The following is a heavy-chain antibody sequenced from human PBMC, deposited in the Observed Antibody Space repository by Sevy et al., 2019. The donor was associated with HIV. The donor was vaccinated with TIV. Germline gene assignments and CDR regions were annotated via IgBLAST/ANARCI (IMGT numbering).Heavy chain of an antibody. CDR3: AKRVDSSGYYSLFDY. V-gene: IGHV3-23*01. D-gene: IGHD3-22*01. Sequence: GGSLRLSCAASGFTFSSYAMSWVRQAPGKGLEWVSAISGSGGSTYYADSVKGRFTISRDNSKNTLYLQMNSLRAEDTAVYYCAKRVDSSGYYSLFDYWGQGTLVTVSS. CDR1: GFTFSSYA. CDR2: ISGSGGST. J-gene: IGHJ4*02.